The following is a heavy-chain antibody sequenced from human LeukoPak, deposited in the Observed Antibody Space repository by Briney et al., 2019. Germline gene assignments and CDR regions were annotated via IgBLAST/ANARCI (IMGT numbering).Heavy chain of an antibody. V-gene: IGHV4-59*01. CDR1: GGSISSYY. CDR2: IYYSGST. Sequence: PSETLSLTCTVSGGSISSYYWSWIRKPPGKGLEWIGYIYYSGSTNYNPSLKSRVTISVDTSKNQFSLKLSSVTAADTAVYYCARDVTGTTHWFDYWGQGTLVTVSS. J-gene: IGHJ4*02. D-gene: IGHD1-20*01. CDR3: ARDVTGTTHWFDY.